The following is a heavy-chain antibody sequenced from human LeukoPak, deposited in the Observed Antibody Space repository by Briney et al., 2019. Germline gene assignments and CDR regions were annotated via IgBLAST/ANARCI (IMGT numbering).Heavy chain of an antibody. Sequence: PGGSLRLSCSASGFTFSSYAMHWVRQAPGKGLEHVSAISSNGGSTYYADSVKGRFTISRDNSKNTLYLQMSSLRAEGTAVYYCVPITVFGVVITALGYWGQGTLVTVSS. V-gene: IGHV3-64D*09. D-gene: IGHD3-3*01. CDR3: VPITVFGVVITALGY. J-gene: IGHJ4*02. CDR2: ISSNGGST. CDR1: GFTFSSYA.